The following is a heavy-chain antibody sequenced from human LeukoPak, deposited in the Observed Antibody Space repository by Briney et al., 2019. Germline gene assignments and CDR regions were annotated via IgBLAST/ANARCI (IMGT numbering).Heavy chain of an antibody. CDR2: ISVRSNYR. CDR1: GYTFSDFS. D-gene: IGHD3-22*01. J-gene: IGHJ4*02. V-gene: IGHV3-21*01. Sequence: GGSLRLSCAASGYTFSDFSVNWVRQAPGKGLEWVSSISVRSNYRYYADSVRGRFSISRDDARNSLYLQMNSLRAEDTAVYYCVRLRRNSDRSGFYYYYDYWGQGTLVTVSA. CDR3: VRLRRNSDRSGFYYYYDY.